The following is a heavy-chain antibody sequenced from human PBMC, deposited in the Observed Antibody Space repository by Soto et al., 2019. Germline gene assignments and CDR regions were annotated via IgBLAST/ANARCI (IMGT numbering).Heavy chain of an antibody. D-gene: IGHD6-25*01. CDR3: ARDPVDLFGYMDV. V-gene: IGHV1-69*06. J-gene: IGHJ6*02. CDR1: GGTFASYS. CDR2: IIPLLKTV. Sequence: QEELVQSGAEVKPGSSVNVSCKASGGTFASYSITWVRQAPGQRLEWMGEIIPLLKTVNYAQKFQGRVTITGDRSTSTVYMALSRLRSDDTAVYYCARDPVDLFGYMDVWGHGTTVTVS.